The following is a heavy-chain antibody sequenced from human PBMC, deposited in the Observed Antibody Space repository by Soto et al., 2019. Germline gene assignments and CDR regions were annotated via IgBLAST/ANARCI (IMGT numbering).Heavy chain of an antibody. Sequence: QVQLQESGPGLVKPSQTLSLTCTVSGGSISSGGYYWSWIRQHPGKGLEWIGYIYYSGSTYYNPSLKHRVTISVDTSKNQFSLKLSSVTAADTAVYYCARDYGSGPTRGVFDYWGQGTLVTVSS. CDR2: IYYSGST. D-gene: IGHD3-10*01. CDR1: GGSISSGGYY. CDR3: ARDYGSGPTRGVFDY. J-gene: IGHJ4*02. V-gene: IGHV4-31*03.